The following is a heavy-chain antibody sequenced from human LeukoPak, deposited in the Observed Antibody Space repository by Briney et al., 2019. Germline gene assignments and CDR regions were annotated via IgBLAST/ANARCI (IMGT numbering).Heavy chain of an antibody. Sequence: GGSLRLSCAASGFTFSSYWMHWVRQAPGKGLVWVSRINGDGRTTAYADSVKGRFTISRDNSKNTLYLQMNSLRAEDTAVYYCAKDWGGRYYYGSGSLDYWGQGTLVTVSS. CDR3: AKDWGGRYYYGSGSLDY. J-gene: IGHJ4*02. V-gene: IGHV3-74*01. CDR1: GFTFSSYW. D-gene: IGHD3-10*01. CDR2: INGDGRTT.